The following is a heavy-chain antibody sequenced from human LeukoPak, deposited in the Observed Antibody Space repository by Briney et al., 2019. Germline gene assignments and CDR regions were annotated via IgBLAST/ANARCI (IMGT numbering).Heavy chain of an antibody. D-gene: IGHD3-22*01. CDR1: GGSISSSSYY. V-gene: IGHV4-39*01. CDR2: IYYSGST. J-gene: IGHJ3*02. Sequence: PSETLSLTCTVSGGSISSSSYYWGWIRQPPGKGLEWIGGIYYSGSTYYNPSLKSRVTISVDTSKNQFSLKLSSVTAADTAVYYCARHLDYDSPYIWGQGTMVTVSS. CDR3: ARHLDYDSPYI.